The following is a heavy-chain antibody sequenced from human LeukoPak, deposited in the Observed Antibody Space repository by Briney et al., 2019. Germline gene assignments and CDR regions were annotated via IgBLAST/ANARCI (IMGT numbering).Heavy chain of an antibody. CDR3: ARDYCSSTSCSPEGFDY. J-gene: IGHJ4*02. D-gene: IGHD2-2*01. Sequence: PGRSLRLSCAASGFTFSSYSMNWVRQAPGKGLEWVSSISSSSSYIYYADSVKGRFTISRDNAKNSLYLQMNSLRAEDTAVYYCARDYCSSTSCSPEGFDYWGQGTLVTVSS. V-gene: IGHV3-21*01. CDR2: ISSSSSYI. CDR1: GFTFSSYS.